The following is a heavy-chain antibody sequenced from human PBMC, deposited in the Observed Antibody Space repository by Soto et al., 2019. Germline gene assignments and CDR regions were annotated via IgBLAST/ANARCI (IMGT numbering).Heavy chain of an antibody. J-gene: IGHJ4*02. Sequence: QVQLVESGGGVVQPGRSLRLSCAASGFTFSSSGMHWVRQAPGKGLEWMAVISYDGRNEYNADSVKGRFTISRDNSKNTLYLQMNSLRPEDTAVYYCAKDQGPGSGWPYYLDYWGQGTLVTVSS. CDR2: ISYDGRNE. D-gene: IGHD6-19*01. V-gene: IGHV3-30*18. CDR1: GFTFSSSG. CDR3: AKDQGPGSGWPYYLDY.